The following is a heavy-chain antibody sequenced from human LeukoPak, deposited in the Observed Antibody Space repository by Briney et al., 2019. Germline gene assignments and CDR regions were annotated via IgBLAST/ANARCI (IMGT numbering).Heavy chain of an antibody. CDR3: AKVAYYEILKSWFDY. CDR2: ISSSSSTI. D-gene: IGHD3-9*01. V-gene: IGHV3-48*01. J-gene: IGHJ4*02. CDR1: GFTFSSYS. Sequence: PGGSLRLSCAASGFTFSSYSMNWVRQAPGKGLEWVSYISSSSSTIYYADSVKGRFTISRDNAKNPLYLQMNSLRAEDTAVYYCAKVAYYEILKSWFDYWGQGTLVTVSS.